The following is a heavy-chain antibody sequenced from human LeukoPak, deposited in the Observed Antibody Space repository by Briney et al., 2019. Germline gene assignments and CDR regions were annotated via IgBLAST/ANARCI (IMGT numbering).Heavy chain of an antibody. CDR3: TRALGSDY. Sequence: ASVKVSCKASGYTFTDYYMNWVRQAPGQGLEWMGRINPNSGGTNYAQKFQGRVTMTRDTSITTAYMELSSLRSDDTAMYYCTRALGSDYWGQGTLVTVSS. CDR2: INPNSGGT. CDR1: GYTFTDYY. D-gene: IGHD1-26*01. V-gene: IGHV1-2*06. J-gene: IGHJ4*02.